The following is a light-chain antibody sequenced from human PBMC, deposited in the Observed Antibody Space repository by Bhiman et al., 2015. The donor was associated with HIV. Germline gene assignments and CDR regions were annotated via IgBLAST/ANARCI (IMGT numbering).Light chain of an antibody. V-gene: IGLV1-44*01. CDR3: ATWDDSLNGYV. CDR2: TDD. Sequence: QAVLIQPPSASGTPGQRVTISCSGSYTNIGRNNLNWYQLLPGSAPKLLIYTDDQRPSGVPDRFSGSRSGTSASLAISGLQSEDEADYYCATWDDSLNGYVFGSGTRVTV. CDR1: YTNIGRNN. J-gene: IGLJ1*01.